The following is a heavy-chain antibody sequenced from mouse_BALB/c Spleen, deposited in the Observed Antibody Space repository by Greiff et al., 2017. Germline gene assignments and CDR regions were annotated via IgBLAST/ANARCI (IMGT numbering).Heavy chain of an antibody. D-gene: IGHD1-1*01. Sequence: EVKLMESGPGLVKPSQSLSLTCTVTGYSITSDYAWNWIRQFPGNKLEWMGYISYSGSTSYNPSLKSRISITRDTSKNQFFLQLNSVTTEDTATYYCARAYYGSSPSHFDYWGQGTTLTVSS. CDR1: GYSITSDYA. CDR3: ARAYYGSSPSHFDY. V-gene: IGHV3-2*02. J-gene: IGHJ2*01. CDR2: ISYSGST.